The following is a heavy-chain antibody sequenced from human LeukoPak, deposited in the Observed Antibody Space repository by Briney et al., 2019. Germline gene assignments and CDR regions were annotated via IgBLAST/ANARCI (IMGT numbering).Heavy chain of an antibody. CDR1: GGSISSGSYF. Sequence: PSETLSLTCTVSGGSISSGSYFWSWIRQPAGKGLGWIGRIYTSGSTNCNPSLKSRVTISVDTSKNQFSLRLSSVTAADTAVYYCASDRIEVDAFDIWGQGTMVTVSS. D-gene: IGHD2-15*01. CDR2: IYTSGST. CDR3: ASDRIEVDAFDI. J-gene: IGHJ3*02. V-gene: IGHV4-61*02.